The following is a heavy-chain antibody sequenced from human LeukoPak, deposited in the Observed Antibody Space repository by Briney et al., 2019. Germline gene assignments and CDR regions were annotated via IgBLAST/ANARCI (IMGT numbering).Heavy chain of an antibody. D-gene: IGHD3-3*01. CDR3: ARDLSPTYDFWSGYTYPPGPFDY. V-gene: IGHV1-18*01. CDR2: ISAYNGNT. CDR1: GYTFTSYG. Sequence: ASVKVSCKASGYTFTSYGISWVRQAPGQGLEWMGWISAYNGNTNYAQKLQGRVTMTTDTSTSTAYMELRSLRSDDTAVYYCARDLSPTYDFWSGYTYPPGPFDYWGQGTLVTVSS. J-gene: IGHJ4*02.